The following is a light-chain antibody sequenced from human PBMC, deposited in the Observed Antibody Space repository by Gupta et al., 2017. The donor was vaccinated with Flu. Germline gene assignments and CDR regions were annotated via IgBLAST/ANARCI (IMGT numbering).Light chain of an antibody. CDR1: SSNIGNNY. Sequence: TISCSGSSSNIGNNYVYWFQQLPGMAPNLLIYKNNQRPSGVPDRFSGSKSGPSASLAISGLRSEEEAVYFCAAWDDTLNGRRVFGGGTKLTVL. J-gene: IGLJ3*02. CDR2: KNN. CDR3: AAWDDTLNGRRV. V-gene: IGLV1-47*01.